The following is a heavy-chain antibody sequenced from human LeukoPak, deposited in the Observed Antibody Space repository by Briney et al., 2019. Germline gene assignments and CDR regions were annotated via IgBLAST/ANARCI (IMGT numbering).Heavy chain of an antibody. J-gene: IGHJ4*02. V-gene: IGHV5-51*01. CDR3: ARREGFLEWLFDPSFDY. CDR2: IYPGDSDT. CDR1: GYSFISYW. D-gene: IGHD3-3*01. Sequence: GESLKISCKGSGYSFISYWIGWVRQMPGKGLEWRGIIYPGDSDTRYSPSFEGQVTISADKSTSTAYLQWSSLKASDTAMYYCARREGFLEWLFDPSFDYWGQGTLVTVSS.